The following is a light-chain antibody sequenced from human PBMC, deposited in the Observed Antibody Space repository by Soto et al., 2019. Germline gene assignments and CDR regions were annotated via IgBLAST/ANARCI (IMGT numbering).Light chain of an antibody. CDR2: EVS. V-gene: IGLV2-23*02. Sequence: QSVLTQPASVSGSPGQSITLSYTGTNSDVGSYNLVSWYQQHPGKAPKVIIYEVSERPSGVSDRFSGSKSGNTASLMISGLQAEDEADYYCCSYAGSSTQSYGFGSGTKVTV. CDR3: CSYAGSSTQSYG. CDR1: NSDVGSYNL. J-gene: IGLJ1*01.